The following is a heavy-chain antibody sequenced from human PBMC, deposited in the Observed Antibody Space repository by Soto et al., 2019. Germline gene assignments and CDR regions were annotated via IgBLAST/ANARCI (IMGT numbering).Heavy chain of an antibody. CDR3: ARGRIEYCSSTSCYLYYYYGMDV. J-gene: IGHJ6*02. V-gene: IGHV4-34*01. Sequence: ASETLSLTCAVYGGSFSGYYWSWIRQPPGKGLEWIGEINHSGSTNYNPSLKSRVTISVDTSKNQFSLKLSSVTAADTAVYYCARGRIEYCSSTSCYLYYYYGMDVWGQGTTVTVSS. D-gene: IGHD2-2*01. CDR1: GGSFSGYY. CDR2: INHSGST.